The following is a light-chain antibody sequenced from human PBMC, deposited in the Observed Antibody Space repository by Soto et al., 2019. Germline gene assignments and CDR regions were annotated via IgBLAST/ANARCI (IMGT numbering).Light chain of an antibody. CDR2: GNN. Sequence: QSVLTQPPSASGTPGQRVTISCSGSSSNIGSNYVYWYQQLPGTAPKLLIYGNNKRPSGVPDRFSGSKSGSSASLAITGLQAEDEAEYYCQSYDNTLKGCVFGTGTKVTVL. CDR3: QSYDNTLKGCV. V-gene: IGLV1-44*01. CDR1: SSNIGSNY. J-gene: IGLJ1*01.